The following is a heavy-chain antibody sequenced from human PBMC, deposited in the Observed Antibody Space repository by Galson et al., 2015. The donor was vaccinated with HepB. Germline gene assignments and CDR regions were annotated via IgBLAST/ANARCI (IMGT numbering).Heavy chain of an antibody. V-gene: IGHV1-69*06. J-gene: IGHJ6*02. D-gene: IGHD3-10*01. Sequence: SVKVSCKASGGTFSSYAISWVRQAPGQGLEWWGGIIPIFGTANYAQNFQGRVTITADKSTNTDYMELSSLKSEDTAVYYCARDMVRRPKVRHYYGMDVWGQGTTVTVSS. CDR3: ARDMVRRPKVRHYYGMDV. CDR1: GGTFSSYA. CDR2: IIPIFGTA.